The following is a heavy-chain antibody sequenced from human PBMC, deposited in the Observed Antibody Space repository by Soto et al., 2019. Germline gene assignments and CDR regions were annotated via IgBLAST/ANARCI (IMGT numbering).Heavy chain of an antibody. Sequence: SETLSLTCAVSGGSISSSNWWSWVRQPPGKGLEWIGEIYHSGSTNYNPSLKSRVTISVDKSKNQFSLKLSSVTAADTAVYYCARAEYSSSSGISDYGMDVWGQGTPVTVYS. CDR3: ARAEYSSSSGISDYGMDV. D-gene: IGHD6-6*01. CDR2: IYHSGST. CDR1: GGSISSSNW. J-gene: IGHJ6*02. V-gene: IGHV4-4*02.